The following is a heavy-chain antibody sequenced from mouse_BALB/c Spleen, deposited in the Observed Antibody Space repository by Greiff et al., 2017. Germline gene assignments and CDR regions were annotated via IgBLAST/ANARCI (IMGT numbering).Heavy chain of an antibody. CDR3: ARGGVMITTPYFDY. J-gene: IGHJ2*01. Sequence: EVQLVESGGGLVKPGGSLKLSCAASGFTFSSYAMSWVRQTPEKRLEWVASISSGGSTYYPDSVKGRFTISRDNARNILYLQMSSLRSEDTAMYYCARGGVMITTPYFDYWGQGTTLTVSS. D-gene: IGHD2-4*01. CDR2: ISSGGST. V-gene: IGHV5-6-5*01. CDR1: GFTFSSYA.